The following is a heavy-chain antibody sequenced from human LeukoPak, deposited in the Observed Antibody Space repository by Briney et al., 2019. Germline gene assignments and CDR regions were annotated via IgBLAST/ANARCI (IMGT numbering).Heavy chain of an antibody. J-gene: IGHJ4*02. V-gene: IGHV4-61*02. CDR1: GGSISSGSYY. CDR3: ARDSLWFGELSYFDY. Sequence: PSETLSLTCTVSGGSISSGSYYWSWIRQPAGKGLEWIGRIYTSGSTNYNPSLKSRVTISVDTSKNQFSLKLSSVTAADTAVYYCARDSLWFGELSYFDYWGQGTLVTVSS. D-gene: IGHD3-10*01. CDR2: IYTSGST.